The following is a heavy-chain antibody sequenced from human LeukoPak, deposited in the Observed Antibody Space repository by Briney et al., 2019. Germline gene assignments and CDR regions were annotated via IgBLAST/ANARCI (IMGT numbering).Heavy chain of an antibody. Sequence: GGSLRLSCAASGFTFSSYELNWVRQAPGKGLEWVSYISGSATVIYYADSVKGRFTISRDNTKNSLFLQLSRLRAEDTAVYYCVREGVGYRYGYAYWGQGTLVTVSS. CDR3: VREGVGYRYGYAY. CDR1: GFTFSSYE. J-gene: IGHJ4*02. CDR2: ISGSATVI. V-gene: IGHV3-48*03. D-gene: IGHD5-18*01.